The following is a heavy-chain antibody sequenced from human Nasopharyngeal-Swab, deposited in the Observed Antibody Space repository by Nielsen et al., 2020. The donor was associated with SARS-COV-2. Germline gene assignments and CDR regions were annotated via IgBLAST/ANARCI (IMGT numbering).Heavy chain of an antibody. CDR3: ARATTVTPDFDY. CDR1: GGSISSGGYY. J-gene: IGHJ4*02. V-gene: IGHV4-31*03. D-gene: IGHD4-17*01. CDR2: IYYSGST. Sequence: SETLSLTCTVSGGSISSGGYYWSWIRQHPGKGLEWIGYIYYSGSTYYNPSLKSRVTISVDTSKNQFPLKLSSVTAADTAVYYCARATTVTPDFDYWGQGTLVTVSS.